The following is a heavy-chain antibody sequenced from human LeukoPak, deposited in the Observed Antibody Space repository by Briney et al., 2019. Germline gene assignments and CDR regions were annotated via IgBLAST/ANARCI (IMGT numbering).Heavy chain of an antibody. CDR2: ISSRSGSSI. CDR1: GFTFSDYY. V-gene: IGHV3-11*04. J-gene: IGHJ4*02. D-gene: IGHD1-26*01. Sequence: GGSLRLSCEASGFTFSDYYMSWIRQAPGKGLEWVSYISSRSGSSIYYADSVKGRFTVSRDNAKNSLYLQMNSLRAEDTAVYYCARVGYSGSPGDYWGQGTLVTVSS. CDR3: ARVGYSGSPGDY.